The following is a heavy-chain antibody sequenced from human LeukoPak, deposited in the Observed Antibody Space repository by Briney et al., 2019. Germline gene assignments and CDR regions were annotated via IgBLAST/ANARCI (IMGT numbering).Heavy chain of an antibody. CDR2: INSDGSST. Sequence: GGSLRLSCAASGFTFSSYWMHWVRQAPGKGLVWVSRINSDGSSTSYADSVKGQFTISRDNAKNSLFLQMNSLRAEDTAVYYCARALWFGELLLFDYWGQGTLATVSS. CDR1: GFTFSSYW. V-gene: IGHV3-74*01. CDR3: ARALWFGELLLFDY. J-gene: IGHJ4*02. D-gene: IGHD3-10*01.